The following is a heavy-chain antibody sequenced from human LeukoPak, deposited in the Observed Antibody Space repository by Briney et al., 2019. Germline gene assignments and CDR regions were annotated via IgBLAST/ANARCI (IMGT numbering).Heavy chain of an antibody. Sequence: PGGSVRLSCAASGFTFSSYDMHWVRQPTGKGLEWVSGIGTAGDTHYVDSVKGRFTISRENAKNSMYLQMNSLRAGDTAVYYCARKLWGNGMDVWGQGTTVTVSS. CDR2: IGTAGDT. CDR1: GFTFSSYD. J-gene: IGHJ6*02. CDR3: ARKLWGNGMDV. D-gene: IGHD3-10*01. V-gene: IGHV3-13*04.